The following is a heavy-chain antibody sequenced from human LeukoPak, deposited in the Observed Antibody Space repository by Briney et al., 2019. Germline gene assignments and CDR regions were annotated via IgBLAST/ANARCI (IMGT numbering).Heavy chain of an antibody. V-gene: IGHV3-30*03. Sequence: AGGSLRLSCAASGFTFSSYSVHWVRQAPGKGLEWVAVISYDGSKKYYADSVKGRFTISRDNSKNTLYLQMNSLRAEDTAVYYCARVPRGFSSSSQYFDYWGQGTLVTVSS. CDR3: ARVPRGFSSSSQYFDY. CDR1: GFTFSSYS. J-gene: IGHJ4*02. CDR2: ISYDGSKK. D-gene: IGHD6-6*01.